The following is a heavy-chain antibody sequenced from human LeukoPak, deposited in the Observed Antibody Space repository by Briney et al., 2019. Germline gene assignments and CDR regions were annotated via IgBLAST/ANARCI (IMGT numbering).Heavy chain of an antibody. V-gene: IGHV3-23*01. CDR1: GFTFSSNA. CDR3: ARVIYDSSGYSLGY. D-gene: IGHD3-22*01. J-gene: IGHJ4*02. CDR2: ISGSGGST. Sequence: GGSLRLSCAAPGFTFSSNAMSWVRQAPGKGLEWVSGISGSGGSTYYADSVKGRFTISRDNSKNTLYLQMNSLRAEDTAVYYCARVIYDSSGYSLGYWGQGTLVTVSS.